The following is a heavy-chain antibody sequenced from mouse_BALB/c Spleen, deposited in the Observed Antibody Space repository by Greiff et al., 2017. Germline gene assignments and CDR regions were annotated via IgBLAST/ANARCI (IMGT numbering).Heavy chain of an antibody. D-gene: IGHD1-1*02. Sequence: VQLQESGAELMKPGASVKISCKATGYTFSSYWIEWVKQRPGHGLEWIGEILPGSGSTNYNEKFKGKATFTADTPSHTAYMQLSSLTSEDSAVYYWARPVGGRYFDVWGAGTTVTVAS. CDR3: ARPVGGRYFDV. CDR1: GYTFSSYW. V-gene: IGHV1-9*01. CDR2: ILPGSGST. J-gene: IGHJ1*01.